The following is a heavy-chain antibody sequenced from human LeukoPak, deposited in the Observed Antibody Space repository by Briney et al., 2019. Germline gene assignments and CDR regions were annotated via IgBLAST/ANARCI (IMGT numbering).Heavy chain of an antibody. CDR1: GYSFSSHW. D-gene: IGHD3-16*01. CDR3: ARHGGVEEFDY. CDR2: IYPADPDT. Sequence: GESLQISCKGSGYSFSSHWIGWVRQVPGKGLEWMGIIYPADPDTRYSPSFQGQVTISADKSISTAYLQWSSLKASDTAMYYCARHGGVEEFDYWGQGTLVTVSS. J-gene: IGHJ4*02. V-gene: IGHV5-51*01.